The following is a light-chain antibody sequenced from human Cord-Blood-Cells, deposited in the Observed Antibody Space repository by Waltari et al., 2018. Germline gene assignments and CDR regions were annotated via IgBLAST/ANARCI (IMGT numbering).Light chain of an antibody. CDR3: QSYDSSNHVV. J-gene: IGLJ2*01. Sequence: NFMLTQPHSVSESPGKTVTISCTRSSRSIASNYVPRYQQRSGSSPTTLIYEDNQRPSGVPDRFSGSIDSSSNSASLTISGLKTEDEADYYCQSYDSSNHVVFGGGTKLTVL. V-gene: IGLV6-57*01. CDR1: SRSIASNY. CDR2: EDN.